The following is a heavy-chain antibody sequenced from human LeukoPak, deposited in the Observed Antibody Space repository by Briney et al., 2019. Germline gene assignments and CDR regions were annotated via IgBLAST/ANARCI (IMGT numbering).Heavy chain of an antibody. D-gene: IGHD1-26*01. V-gene: IGHV3-30-3*01. Sequence: GGSLRLSCAASGLTFSNAWMSWVRQAPGKGLEWVAVISYDGSNKYYADSVKGRFTISRDNAKNSLYLQMNSLRAEDTAIYFCAREPLYSGSYFDFWGQGTLVTVSS. CDR1: GLTFSNAW. CDR3: AREPLYSGSYFDF. J-gene: IGHJ4*02. CDR2: ISYDGSNK.